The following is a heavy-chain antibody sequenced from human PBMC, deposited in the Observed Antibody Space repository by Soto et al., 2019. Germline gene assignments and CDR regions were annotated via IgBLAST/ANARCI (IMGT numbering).Heavy chain of an antibody. J-gene: IGHJ4*02. CDR3: AREGGSKAPAVFDY. D-gene: IGHD6-13*01. Sequence: SETLSLTCTVSGGSISNYYWSWIRQPPGKGLEWIGYIYYSGSTNYNPSLKSRVTISVDTSKNQFSLKLSSVTAADTAVYYCAREGGSKAPAVFDYWGQGTLVTVSS. CDR2: IYYSGST. CDR1: GGSISNYY. V-gene: IGHV4-59*01.